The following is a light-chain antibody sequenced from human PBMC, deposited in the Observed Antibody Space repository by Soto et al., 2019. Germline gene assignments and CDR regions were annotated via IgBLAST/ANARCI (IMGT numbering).Light chain of an antibody. V-gene: IGKV3-20*01. J-gene: IGKJ5*01. Sequence: EIVLTQSPGTLSLSPGERATLSCRASQSVGSIYLAWYQQRPGQAPRLLIYGASSRATGIPDRFSGTVSGTDFTLTISRLEPEDFAVYYCQQYGSSPITFGQGTRLEIK. CDR3: QQYGSSPIT. CDR1: QSVGSIY. CDR2: GAS.